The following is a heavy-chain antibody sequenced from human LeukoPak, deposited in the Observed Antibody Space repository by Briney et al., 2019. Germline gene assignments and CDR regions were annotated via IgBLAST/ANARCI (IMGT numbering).Heavy chain of an antibody. D-gene: IGHD1-26*01. CDR2: INSDSIWI. V-gene: IGHV3-21*01. CDR3: ARDAGGRTQREGWFDP. J-gene: IGHJ5*02. Sequence: GGTLRLSCAASGFTFSSYSMNWVRQAPGKGLEWVSSINSDSIWIYYADSVKGRFTISRDNARNSLYLQMNSLRVEDTAVYYCARDAGGRTQREGWFDPWGQGTLVTVSS. CDR1: GFTFSSYS.